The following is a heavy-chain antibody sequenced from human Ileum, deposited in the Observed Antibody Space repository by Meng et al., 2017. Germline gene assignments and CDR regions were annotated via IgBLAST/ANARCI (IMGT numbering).Heavy chain of an antibody. CDR1: GGSVSSASYY. J-gene: IGHJ4*02. D-gene: IGHD3-10*01. CDR2: IHYSGSR. V-gene: IGHV4-61*01. CDR3: ARFYGSGTFEVHDY. Sequence: QVQRQESGPGLVRPSETLSLTCNVSGGSVSSASYYWSWIRQHPGKGLEWIGLIHYSGSRNYNPSLKSRVTMSVDTSKNQVSLRLTSVTAADTAVYYCARFYGSGTFEVHDYWGQGTLVTVSS.